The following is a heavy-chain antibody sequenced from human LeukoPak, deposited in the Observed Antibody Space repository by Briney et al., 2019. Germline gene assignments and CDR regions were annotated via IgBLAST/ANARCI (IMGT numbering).Heavy chain of an antibody. CDR2: ISRSASNI. V-gene: IGHV3-21*01. CDR1: GFSFSSYN. CDR3: ARDPEGFGATYFDY. Sequence: GGSLRLSCVASGFSFSSYNMNWVRQAPGKGLEWVSSISRSASNIYYADSVKGRFTISRDNAKNSFYLQMNSLRAEDTAVFCCARDPEGFGATYFDYWGQGTLVTVSS. J-gene: IGHJ4*02. D-gene: IGHD3-16*01.